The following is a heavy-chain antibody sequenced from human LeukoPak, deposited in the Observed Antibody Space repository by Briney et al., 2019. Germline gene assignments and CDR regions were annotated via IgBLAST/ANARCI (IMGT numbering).Heavy chain of an antibody. Sequence: PGGSLRLSCAASEFTFRSYSMNWGRQAPGKGLEWVSSISSSSSYIYYADSVKGRFTISRDNAKNSLYLQMNSLRAEDTAVYYFARDDSSGNYWIDYWGQGTLVTVSS. V-gene: IGHV3-21*01. J-gene: IGHJ4*02. D-gene: IGHD3-22*01. CDR2: ISSSSSYI. CDR1: EFTFRSYS. CDR3: ARDDSSGNYWIDY.